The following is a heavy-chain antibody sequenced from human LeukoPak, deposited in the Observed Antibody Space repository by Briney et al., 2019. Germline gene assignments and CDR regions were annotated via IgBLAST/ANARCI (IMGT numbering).Heavy chain of an antibody. CDR1: GYTFTGYY. Sequence: ASVKVSCKASGYTFTGYYMHWVRQAPGQGLEWMGWINPNSGGTNYAQKLQGRVTMTTDTSTSTAYMELRSLRSDDTAVYYCARGRGSSWWDYYYYMDVWGKGTTVTISS. J-gene: IGHJ6*03. CDR2: INPNSGGT. CDR3: ARGRGSSWWDYYYYMDV. D-gene: IGHD6-13*01. V-gene: IGHV1-2*02.